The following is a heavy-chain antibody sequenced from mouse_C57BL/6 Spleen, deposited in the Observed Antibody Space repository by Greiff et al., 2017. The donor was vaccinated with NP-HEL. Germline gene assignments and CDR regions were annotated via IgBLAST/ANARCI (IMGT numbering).Heavy chain of an antibody. CDR1: GYAFSSYW. CDR3: ARRGSNYYAMDY. D-gene: IGHD1-1*01. CDR2: IYPGDGDT. Sequence: VQRVESGAELVKPGASVKISCKASGYAFSSYWMNWVKQRPGKGLEWIGQIYPGDGDTNYNGKFKGKATLTADKSSSTAYMQLSSLTSEDSAVYFCARRGSNYYAMDYWGQGTSVTVSS. V-gene: IGHV1-80*01. J-gene: IGHJ4*01.